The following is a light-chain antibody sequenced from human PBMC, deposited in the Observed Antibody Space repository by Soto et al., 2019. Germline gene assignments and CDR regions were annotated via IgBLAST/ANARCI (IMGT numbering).Light chain of an antibody. CDR1: QSVTTN. CDR3: QQSARWPVT. Sequence: EVVMTQSPATLSVSPGERVTFSCRASQSVTTNLPWYQHKPGQSPRLLISDASTGASGIPPRFSGSGSGTEFTIPIDRLQYADVALYYYQQSARWPVTFGGGNTVDIQ. CDR2: DAS. J-gene: IGKJ4*01. V-gene: IGKV3-15*01.